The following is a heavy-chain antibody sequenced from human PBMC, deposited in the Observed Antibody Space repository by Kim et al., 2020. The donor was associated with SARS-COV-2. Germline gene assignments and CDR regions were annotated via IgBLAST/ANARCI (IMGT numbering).Heavy chain of an antibody. CDR3: ARDDDILTGYYSVWFDP. Sequence: VKGRFTISRNNTKNTLYLQINSLRAEDTTVYYCARDDDILTGYYSVWFDPWGQETLVTVSS. D-gene: IGHD3-9*01. J-gene: IGHJ5*02. V-gene: IGHV3-11*06.